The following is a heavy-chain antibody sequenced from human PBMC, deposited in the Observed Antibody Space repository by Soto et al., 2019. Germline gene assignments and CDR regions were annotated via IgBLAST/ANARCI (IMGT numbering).Heavy chain of an antibody. CDR2: IYYSGST. Sequence: TSETLSLTCTVSGGSISSGGYYWSWIRQHPGKGLEWIGYIYYSGSTYYNPSLKSRVTISVDTSKNQFSLKLSSVTAADTAVYYCARSTAMVTNWFDPWGQGTLVTVSS. V-gene: IGHV4-31*03. CDR3: ARSTAMVTNWFDP. D-gene: IGHD5-18*01. J-gene: IGHJ5*02. CDR1: GGSISSGGYY.